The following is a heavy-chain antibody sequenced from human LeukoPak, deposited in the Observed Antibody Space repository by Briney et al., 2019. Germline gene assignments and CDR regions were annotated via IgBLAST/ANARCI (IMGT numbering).Heavy chain of an antibody. CDR1: GFTFSNYA. J-gene: IGHJ4*02. D-gene: IGHD6-19*01. CDR3: AKDRQWLVRRGFDY. V-gene: IGHV3-23*01. Sequence: GGSLRLSCAASGFTFSNYAMSWVRQAPGKGLEWVSAISGSGYSTHYADSAKGRFTISRGNSKNTLYLQMNSLRAEDTAVYFCAKDRQWLVRRGFDYWGQGTLVTVSS. CDR2: ISGSGYST.